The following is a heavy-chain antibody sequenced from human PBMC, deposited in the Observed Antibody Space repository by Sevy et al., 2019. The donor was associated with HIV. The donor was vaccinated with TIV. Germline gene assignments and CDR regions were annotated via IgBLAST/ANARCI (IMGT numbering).Heavy chain of an antibody. Sequence: ASLKVSCKASGYTLTGYYMHWVRQAPGQGLEWMGWINPNSGDTNNAQKFQGRVTMTRDTSITSAYMELSRLTSDDTAVYYCASVGYSSDWYGGSFDYWGQGTLVTVSS. D-gene: IGHD6-19*01. CDR2: INPNSGDT. CDR1: GYTLTGYY. CDR3: ASVGYSSDWYGGSFDY. J-gene: IGHJ4*02. V-gene: IGHV1-2*02.